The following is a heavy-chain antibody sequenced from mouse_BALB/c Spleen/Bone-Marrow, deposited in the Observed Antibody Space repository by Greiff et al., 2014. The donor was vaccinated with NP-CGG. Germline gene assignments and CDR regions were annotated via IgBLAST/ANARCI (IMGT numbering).Heavy chain of an antibody. CDR1: GSPFTSYY. CDR2: INPNNDGT. CDR3: ARAAYDPYAMDY. Sequence: QVQLHQSVAELVKPGASVKFSFQSPGSPFTSYYMYWVKQRPGQGLEWIGEINPNNDGTNFNEKFKSKATLTVDKSSSTAYMQLSSLTSEDSAVYYCARAAYDPYAMDYWGQGTSVTVSS. V-gene: IGHV1S81*02. J-gene: IGHJ4*01. D-gene: IGHD2-3*01.